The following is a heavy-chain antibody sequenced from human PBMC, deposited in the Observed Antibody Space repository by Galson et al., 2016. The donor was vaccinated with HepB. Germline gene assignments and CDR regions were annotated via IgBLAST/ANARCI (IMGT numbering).Heavy chain of an antibody. J-gene: IGHJ4*02. Sequence: ETLSLTCTVSGGSISTYYWTWIRQAPGKGLEWLGYIYYSGSPNYNPSLKSRVTISMDTPKNQFSLKLTSVTAADTAVYYCASASRGATAGTITHWGQGTLVTVSS. CDR1: GGSISTYY. CDR2: IYYSGSP. CDR3: ASASRGATAGTITH. D-gene: IGHD6-13*01. V-gene: IGHV4-59*01.